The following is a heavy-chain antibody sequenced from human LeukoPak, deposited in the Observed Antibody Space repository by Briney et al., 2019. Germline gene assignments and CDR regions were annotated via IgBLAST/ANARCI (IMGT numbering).Heavy chain of an antibody. V-gene: IGHV3-23*01. CDR2: ISGSGGST. Sequence: GGSLRLSCAASGFTFSSYAMSWVRQAPGKGLEWVSAISGSGGSTYYVDSVKGRFTISRDNSKNTLYLQMNSLRAEDTAVYYCAKFPLASYYYDSSSIGYYFDYWGQGTLVTVSS. CDR3: AKFPLASYYYDSSSIGYYFDY. D-gene: IGHD3-22*01. CDR1: GFTFSSYA. J-gene: IGHJ4*02.